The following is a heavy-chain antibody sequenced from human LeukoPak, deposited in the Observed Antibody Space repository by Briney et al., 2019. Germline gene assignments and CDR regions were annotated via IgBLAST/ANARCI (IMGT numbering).Heavy chain of an antibody. CDR2: IYYSGST. CDR3: AREQYYDSSGYVSLFDY. V-gene: IGHV4-30-4*01. Sequence: SETLSLTCTVSGGSISSGDYYWSWIRQPPGKGLEWIGYIYYSGSTYYNPSLKSRVTISVDTSKNQFSLKLSSVTAADTAVYYCAREQYYDSSGYVSLFDYWGQGALVTVSS. J-gene: IGHJ4*02. CDR1: GGSISSGDYY. D-gene: IGHD3-22*01.